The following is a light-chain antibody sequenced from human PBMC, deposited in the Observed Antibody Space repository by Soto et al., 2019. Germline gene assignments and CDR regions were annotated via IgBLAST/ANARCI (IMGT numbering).Light chain of an antibody. V-gene: IGKV3-20*01. CDR1: QTVRNNY. J-gene: IGKJ4*01. Sequence: ELVLTQSPGTLYLSPGERATLSCRASQTVRNNYLAWYQQKPGQAPRLLIYDASSRATGIPDRFSGGGSGTDFTLTISRLEPEDFAVYYCQQFSSYPLTLGGGTKVDIK. CDR2: DAS. CDR3: QQFSSYPLT.